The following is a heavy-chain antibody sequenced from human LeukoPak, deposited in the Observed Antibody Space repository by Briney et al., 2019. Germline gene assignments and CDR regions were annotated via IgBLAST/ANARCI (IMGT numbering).Heavy chain of an antibody. V-gene: IGHV1-24*01. J-gene: IGHJ4*02. CDR1: GYTLTELS. D-gene: IGHD3-10*01. Sequence: ASVKVSCKVSGYTLTELSMHWVRQAPGKGLEWMGGFDPEDGETIYAQKFQGRVTMTEDTSTDTAYMELSSLRSGDTAVYYCATDLRGSIWFGELLPFDYWGQGTLVTVSS. CDR3: ATDLRGSIWFGELLPFDY. CDR2: FDPEDGET.